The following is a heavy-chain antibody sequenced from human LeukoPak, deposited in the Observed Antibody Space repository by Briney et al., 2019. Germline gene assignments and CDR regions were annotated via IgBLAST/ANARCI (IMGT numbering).Heavy chain of an antibody. Sequence: KPSETLSLTCTVSSGSISTSNYYCGWVRQPPWKALEWIGNIFYSGSTYYSPSLKSRVTISLDTSRNQFSLKLNSVTAADTAVYYCARDSWLGKPWGQGTLVTVSP. CDR2: IFYSGST. V-gene: IGHV4-39*07. J-gene: IGHJ5*02. CDR1: SGSISTSNYY. CDR3: ARDSWLGKP. D-gene: IGHD6-19*01.